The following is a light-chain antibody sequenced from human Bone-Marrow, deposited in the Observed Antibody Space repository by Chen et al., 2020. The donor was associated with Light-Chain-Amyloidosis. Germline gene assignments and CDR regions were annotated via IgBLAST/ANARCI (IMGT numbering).Light chain of an antibody. CDR1: QTIGSNY. CDR2: GSS. J-gene: IGKJ4*01. V-gene: IGKV3-20*01. Sequence: EIVLTQSPGTLSLSPGEGANLSCRASQTIGSNYLTWYQQKFGQAPRLLIYGSSSRATGIPDRFTGSGSGTDFTLTINRLEPEDFAMYYCQQYGTSPLTVGGGTKVEIK. CDR3: QQYGTSPLT.